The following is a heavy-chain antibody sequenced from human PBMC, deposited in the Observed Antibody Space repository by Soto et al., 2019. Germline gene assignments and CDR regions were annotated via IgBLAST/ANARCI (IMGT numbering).Heavy chain of an antibody. CDR1: GGSISSSSYY. CDR2: IYYSGST. Sequence: QLQLQESGPGLVKPSETLSLTCTVSGGSISSSSYYWGWIRQPPGKGLEWIGSIYYSGSTYYNPSLKSRATISVDTSKNQFSLKLSSVTAEDTAVYYCARHYKGSGSYYKARYYYGMDVWGQGTTVTVSS. V-gene: IGHV4-39*01. J-gene: IGHJ6*02. D-gene: IGHD3-10*01. CDR3: ARHYKGSGSYYKARYYYGMDV.